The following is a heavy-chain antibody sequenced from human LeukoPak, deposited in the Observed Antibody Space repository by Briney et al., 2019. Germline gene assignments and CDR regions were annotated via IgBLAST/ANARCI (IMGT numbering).Heavy chain of an antibody. D-gene: IGHD6-19*01. CDR2: ISGSSRTI. Sequence: GGSLRLSCAASGFTFSIYEMNWVRQALGKGLEWVSYISGSSRTIFYADSVKGRFTISRDNTKNSLYLQMNSLRAEDTAVYFCARDSVAVAGSDAFDIWGQGTMVSVSS. J-gene: IGHJ3*02. CDR3: ARDSVAVAGSDAFDI. CDR1: GFTFSIYE. V-gene: IGHV3-48*03.